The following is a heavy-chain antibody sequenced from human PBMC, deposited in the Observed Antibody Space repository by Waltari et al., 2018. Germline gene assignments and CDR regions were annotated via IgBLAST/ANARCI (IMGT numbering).Heavy chain of an antibody. CDR1: GFPVSNYA. D-gene: IGHD3-10*01. V-gene: IGHV3-64*01. CDR2: INSNGGRT. Sequence: DVLLVESGGGLVQPGGSMRLSRAASGFPVSNYALHWVRQAPGKGLEYVSAINSNGGRTYYANSVKGRFTVSRDNSKNTLYLQMGSLRAEDIAVYYCARDGSYFYYDYWGLGTLVTVSS. J-gene: IGHJ4*02. CDR3: ARDGSYFYYDY.